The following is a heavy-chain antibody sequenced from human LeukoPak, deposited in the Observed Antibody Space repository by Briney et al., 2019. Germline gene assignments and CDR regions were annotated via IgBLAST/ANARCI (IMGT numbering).Heavy chain of an antibody. J-gene: IGHJ4*02. CDR1: GFTFSNCW. CDR3: ARDPMYYDILTGYYGIHY. V-gene: IGHV3-74*01. Sequence: GGSLRLSCAASGFTFSNCWMHWVRQAPGKGLVWVSRINSDGINTSYADSVKGRFTISRDNAKNSLYLQMNSLRAEDTAVYYCARDPMYYDILTGYYGIHYWGQGTLVTVSS. CDR2: INSDGINT. D-gene: IGHD3-9*01.